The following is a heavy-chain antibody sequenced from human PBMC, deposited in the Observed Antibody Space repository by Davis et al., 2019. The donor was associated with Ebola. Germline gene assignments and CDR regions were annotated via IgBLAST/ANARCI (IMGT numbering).Heavy chain of an antibody. J-gene: IGHJ6*01. CDR2: IYYSGST. Sequence: PSETLSLTCTVSGGSISRGGSYWTWIRQHPGKGLEWIGYIYYSGSTYYKPSLKSRVTISLDTSKNQFSLNLYSVTAADTAVYYCARDLSLHQGPIGPPPGTLLQEHLWG. CDR1: GGSISRGGSY. V-gene: IGHV4-31*03. CDR3: ARDLSLHQGPIGPPPGTLLQEHL.